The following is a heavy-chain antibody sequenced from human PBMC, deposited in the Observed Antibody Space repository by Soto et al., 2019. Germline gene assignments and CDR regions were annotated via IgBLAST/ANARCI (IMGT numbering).Heavy chain of an antibody. Sequence: QVHLQQWGAGVLKPSETLSLTCAVSGGSFSGYYWTWIRQIPGKGLEWIGEINQSANTKYNPSLMSRVTMSVDTSRNQFSLKLRSVTAADTAVYYCARPSYALNWEFHYGMQVWGQGTSVTVSS. D-gene: IGHD3-10*01. J-gene: IGHJ6*02. CDR2: INQSANT. V-gene: IGHV4-34*01. CDR1: GGSFSGYY. CDR3: ARPSYALNWEFHYGMQV.